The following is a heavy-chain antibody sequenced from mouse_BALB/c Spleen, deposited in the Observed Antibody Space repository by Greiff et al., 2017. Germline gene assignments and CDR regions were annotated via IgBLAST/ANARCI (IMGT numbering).Heavy chain of an antibody. CDR2: INPNNGGT. CDR3: ARREYRYGRFAY. Sequence: EVKLVESGPELVKPGASVKISCKTSGYTFTEYTMHWVKQSHGKSLAWIGGINPNNGGTSYNQKFKGKATLTVDKSSSTAYMELRSLTSEDSAVYYCARREYRYGRFAYWGQGTLVTVAA. CDR1: GYTFTEYT. J-gene: IGHJ3*01. D-gene: IGHD2-14*01. V-gene: IGHV1-18*01.